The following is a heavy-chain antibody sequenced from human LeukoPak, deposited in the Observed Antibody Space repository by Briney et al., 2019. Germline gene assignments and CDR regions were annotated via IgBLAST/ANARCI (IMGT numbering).Heavy chain of an antibody. J-gene: IGHJ5*02. CDR2: IDKKDKGYATAT. CDR1: GFTFSGSA. Sequence: GGSLRLSCAASGFTFSGSAIHWVRQSSGKGLEWVGQIDKKDKGYATATAYAASVKGRFTISRDDSINTAYLQMKSLKTEDTALYYCTRDSGTYNWLDPWGQGTLVTVSS. V-gene: IGHV3-73*01. D-gene: IGHD1-26*01. CDR3: TRDSGTYNWLDP.